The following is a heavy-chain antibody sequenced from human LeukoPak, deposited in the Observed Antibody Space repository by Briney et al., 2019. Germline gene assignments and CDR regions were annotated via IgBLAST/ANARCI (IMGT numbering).Heavy chain of an antibody. CDR1: GYTFTSYD. J-gene: IGHJ4*02. Sequence: ASVKVSCKASGYTFTSYDINWVRQATGQGLEWMGWMNPNSGNTGYAQKFQGRVTMTRNTSISTAYMELSSLRSDDTAVYYCARDRGYSSGWYFWYWGQGTLVTVSS. V-gene: IGHV1-8*01. CDR3: ARDRGYSSGWYFWY. CDR2: MNPNSGNT. D-gene: IGHD6-19*01.